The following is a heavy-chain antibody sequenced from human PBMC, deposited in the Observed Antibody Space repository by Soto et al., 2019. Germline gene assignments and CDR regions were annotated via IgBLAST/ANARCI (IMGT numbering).Heavy chain of an antibody. CDR1: GFTFSSYA. D-gene: IGHD3-10*01. CDR2: IRGSGGST. J-gene: IGHJ4*02. Sequence: AGCLRISFAASGFTFSSYAMSWVRQSPGKALELVSAIRGSGGSTDYADPVKGRFTTSSANSKTSLYLQMTSLRAEDTAVYYCARAPYYYGSGSYYKYWGQGTLVTVSS. CDR3: ARAPYYYGSGSYYKY. V-gene: IGHV3-23*01.